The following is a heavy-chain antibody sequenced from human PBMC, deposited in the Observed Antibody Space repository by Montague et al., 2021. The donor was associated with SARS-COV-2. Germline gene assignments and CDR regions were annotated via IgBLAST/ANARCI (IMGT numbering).Heavy chain of an antibody. J-gene: IGHJ4*02. CDR1: GFTFSDYY. V-gene: IGHV3-11*06. CDR2: ISSSSSYT. Sequence: SLRLSCAASGFTFSDYYMSWIRQAPGKGQEWVSYISSSSSYTNYADSVKGRFTISRDNAKNSLYLQMNSLRAEDTAVYYCVSHIAAAGIDYWGQGTLVTVSS. D-gene: IGHD6-13*01. CDR3: VSHIAAAGIDY.